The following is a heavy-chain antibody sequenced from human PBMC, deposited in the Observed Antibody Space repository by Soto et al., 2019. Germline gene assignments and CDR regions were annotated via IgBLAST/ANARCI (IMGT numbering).Heavy chain of an antibody. CDR3: ARGEVVVVPAAIQDYYYGMDV. V-gene: IGHV5-10-1*01. CDR1: GYSFTSYW. J-gene: IGHJ6*02. CDR2: IDPSDSYT. D-gene: IGHD2-2*02. Sequence: GESLKISCKGSGYSFTSYWISWVRQMPGKGLEWMGRIDPSDSYTNYSPSFQGHVTISADKPISTAYLQWSSLKASDTAMYYCARGEVVVVPAAIQDYYYGMDVWGQGTTVTVSS.